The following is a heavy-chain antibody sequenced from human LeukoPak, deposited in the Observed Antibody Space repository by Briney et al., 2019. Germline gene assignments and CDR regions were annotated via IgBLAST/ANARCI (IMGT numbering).Heavy chain of an antibody. D-gene: IGHD4-17*01. J-gene: IGHJ4*02. CDR1: GFTLSSYA. V-gene: IGHV3-23*01. CDR2: ISGSGGST. CDR3: AKSFGGTTVTTGY. Sequence: GGSLRLSCAASGFTLSSYAMSWVRQAPGGGMEWVSAISGSGGSTYYADSVKGRFTISRDNSKNPLYLQMNSLRAEDTAVYYCAKSFGGTTVTTGYWGQGTLVTVSS.